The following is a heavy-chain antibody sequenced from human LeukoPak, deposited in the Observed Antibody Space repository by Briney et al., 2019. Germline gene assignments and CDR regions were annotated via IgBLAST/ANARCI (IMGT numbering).Heavy chain of an antibody. V-gene: IGHV4-59*12. Sequence: SETLSLTCTVSGGSISSYYWSWIRQPPGKGLEWIGYIYYSGSTNYNPSLKSRVTISVDTSKNQFSLRLSSVTAADTAVYYCARVSWSSGWYAALDYWGQGTLVTVSS. J-gene: IGHJ4*02. CDR3: ARVSWSSGWYAALDY. CDR2: IYYSGST. CDR1: GGSISSYY. D-gene: IGHD6-19*01.